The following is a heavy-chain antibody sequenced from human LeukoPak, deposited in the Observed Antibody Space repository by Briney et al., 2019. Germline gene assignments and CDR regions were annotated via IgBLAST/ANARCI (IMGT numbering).Heavy chain of an antibody. CDR1: GFIFSNSW. J-gene: IGHJ3*02. V-gene: IGHV3-7*01. Sequence: PGGSLRLSCVASGFIFSNSWMSWVRQAPGKGLEWVANIKHDGGEKYYVDSVKGRFTISRDNAKNSLDLQMNNLRVEDTAVYYCATSQTTSGRYCNAFDIWGQGTTVTV. D-gene: IGHD6-19*01. CDR3: ATSQTTSGRYCNAFDI. CDR2: IKHDGGEK.